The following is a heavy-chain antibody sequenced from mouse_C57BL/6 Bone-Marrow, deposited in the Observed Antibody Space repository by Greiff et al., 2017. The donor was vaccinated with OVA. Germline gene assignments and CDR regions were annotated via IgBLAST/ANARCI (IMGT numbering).Heavy chain of an antibody. Sequence: VQRVESGAELAKPGASVKLSCKASGYNFTSYWMHWVKQRPGQGLEWIGYINPSSGYTKYNQKFKDKATLTADKSSSTAYMQLSSLTYEDSAVYYCARSELHDYWGQGTTLTVSS. J-gene: IGHJ2*01. V-gene: IGHV1-7*01. CDR1: GYNFTSYW. CDR3: ARSELHDY. CDR2: INPSSGYT.